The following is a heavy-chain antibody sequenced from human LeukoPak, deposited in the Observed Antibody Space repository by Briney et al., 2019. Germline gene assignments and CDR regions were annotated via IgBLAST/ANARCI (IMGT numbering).Heavy chain of an antibody. CDR2: IYYSGST. CDR1: GGSISSNSYY. V-gene: IGHV4-39*01. J-gene: IGHJ6*03. D-gene: IGHD6-13*01. CDR3: ASQGYSNYYYYMDV. Sequence: PSETLSLTCTVSGGSISSNSYYWGWIRQPPGKGLEWIGSIYYSGSTYYNPSLKSRVTISVDTSKNQFSLKLSSVTAADTAVYYCASQGYSNYYYYMDVWGKGTTVTISS.